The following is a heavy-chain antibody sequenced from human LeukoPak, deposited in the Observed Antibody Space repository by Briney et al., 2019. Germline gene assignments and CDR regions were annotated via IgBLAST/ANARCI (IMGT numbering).Heavy chain of an antibody. V-gene: IGHV1-18*04. CDR2: ISAYNGNT. D-gene: IGHD3-10*01. Sequence: ASVKVSCKASGYTFTRYGISWVRQPPGQGLEWMGWISAYNGNTNYAQKLQGRVTMTTDTSTSTAYMELRSLRSDDTAVYYCAREPHYYGSGSPGDWFDPWGQGTLVTVSS. CDR1: GYTFTRYG. CDR3: AREPHYYGSGSPGDWFDP. J-gene: IGHJ5*02.